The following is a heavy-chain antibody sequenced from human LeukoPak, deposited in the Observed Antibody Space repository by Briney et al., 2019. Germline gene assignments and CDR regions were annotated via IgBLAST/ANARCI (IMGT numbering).Heavy chain of an antibody. CDR2: IYSSGST. Sequence: SSETLSLTCTVSGGSISSYYWSWIRQPAGKGLEWIGRIYSSGSTNYNPSLKSRVTMSIDTSKNQLSLKLSSVTAADTAMYYCARDGLGSGWYSVWFDPWGQGTLVTVSS. CDR1: GGSISSYY. J-gene: IGHJ5*02. D-gene: IGHD6-19*01. CDR3: ARDGLGSGWYSVWFDP. V-gene: IGHV4-4*07.